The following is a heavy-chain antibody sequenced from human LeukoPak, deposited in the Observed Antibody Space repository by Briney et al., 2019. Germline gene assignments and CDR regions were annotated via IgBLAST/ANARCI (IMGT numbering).Heavy chain of an antibody. J-gene: IGHJ5*02. CDR1: GGSFSGYY. D-gene: IGHD3-10*01. CDR2: INHSGST. CDR3: ARGGITMVRGVMAP. Sequence: SETLSLTCAVYGGSFSGYYCSWIRQPPGKGLEWIGEINHSGSTNSNPSLKSRVTISVDTSKNQFSLKLSSVTAADTAVYYCARGGITMVRGVMAPWGQGTLVTVSS. V-gene: IGHV4-34*01.